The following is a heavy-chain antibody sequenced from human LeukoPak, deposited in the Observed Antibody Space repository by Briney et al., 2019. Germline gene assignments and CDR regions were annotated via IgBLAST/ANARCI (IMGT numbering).Heavy chain of an antibody. CDR2: IIPIFGTA. Sequence: SVNVSCKASGGTFSSYAISWVRQAPGQGLEWMGGIIPIFGTANYAQKFQGRVTITTDESTSTAYMELSSLRSEDTAVYYCARDPLYYDILTGRASRDAFDIWGQGTMVTVSS. J-gene: IGHJ3*02. D-gene: IGHD3-9*01. V-gene: IGHV1-69*05. CDR3: ARDPLYYDILTGRASRDAFDI. CDR1: GGTFSSYA.